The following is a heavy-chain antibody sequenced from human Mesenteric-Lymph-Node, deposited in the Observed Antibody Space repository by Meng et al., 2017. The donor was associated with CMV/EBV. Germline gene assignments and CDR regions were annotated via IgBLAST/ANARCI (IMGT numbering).Heavy chain of an antibody. Sequence: SYGSGWVRQVRGKGLEWRGRSNPGDADIRYGPTFEGQVTMYSDESMSTAYLQGSSLKSSDTATYYCARQECNGVGCYCFYQEYMDGWGKGTPVTVSS. D-gene: IGHD2-8*01. CDR3: ARQECNGVGCYCFYQEYMDG. J-gene: IGHJ6*03. V-gene: IGHV5-51*01. CDR1: SYG. CDR2: SNPGDADI.